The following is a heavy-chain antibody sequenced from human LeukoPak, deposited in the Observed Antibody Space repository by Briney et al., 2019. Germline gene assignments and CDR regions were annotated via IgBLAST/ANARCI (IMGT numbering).Heavy chain of an antibody. D-gene: IGHD1-26*01. V-gene: IGHV5-51*01. CDR1: GYTFTGYW. J-gene: IGHJ5*02. CDR2: TYPGDSDT. CDR3: ARRGREVS. Sequence: GESLKISCKGSGYTFTGYWIGWVRQMPGKGLEWMGTTYPGDSDTRYSPSFQGQVTISADKSITTAYLQWSSLKASDTAMYYCARRGREVSWGQGTLVTVSS.